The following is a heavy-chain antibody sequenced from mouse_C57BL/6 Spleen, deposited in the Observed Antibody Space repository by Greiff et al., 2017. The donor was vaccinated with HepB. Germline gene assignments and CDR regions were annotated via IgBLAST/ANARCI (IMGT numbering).Heavy chain of an antibody. CDR3: ARWAAQAPFAY. CDR2: INPSTGGT. V-gene: IGHV1-42*01. J-gene: IGHJ3*01. Sequence: VQLQQSGPELVKPGASVKISCKASGYSFTGYNMNWVKQSPEKSLEWIGEINPSTGGTTYNQKFKAKATLTVDKSSSTAYMQLKSLTSEDSAVYYCARWAAQAPFAYWGQGTLVTVSA. CDR1: GYSFTGYN. D-gene: IGHD3-2*02.